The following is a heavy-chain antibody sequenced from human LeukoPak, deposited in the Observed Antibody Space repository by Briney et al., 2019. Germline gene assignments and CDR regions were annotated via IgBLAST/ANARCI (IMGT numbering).Heavy chain of an antibody. V-gene: IGHV1-46*01. CDR2: INPNSGTT. D-gene: IGHD5-24*01. CDR3: AREWHFDY. J-gene: IGHJ4*02. CDR1: GYTFTSYY. Sequence: ASVKVSCKASGYTFTSYYMHWARQAPGQGLEWMGIINPNSGTTNYPQKSQGRVTMTRDTSTSTVYMELSSLRSEDTAVYFCAREWHFDYWGQGTLVTVSS.